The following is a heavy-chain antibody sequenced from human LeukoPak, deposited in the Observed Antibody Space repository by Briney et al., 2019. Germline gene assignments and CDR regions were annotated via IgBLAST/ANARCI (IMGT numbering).Heavy chain of an antibody. Sequence: SGPALVKPTQTLTLTCTFSGFSLSTSGMCVSWIRQPPGKALEWLARIDWDDDKYYSTSLKTRLTISKDTSKNQVVLTMTNMDPVDTATYYCARINKGTYSQGAFDIWGQGTMVTVSS. J-gene: IGHJ3*02. CDR3: ARINKGTYSQGAFDI. CDR1: GFSLSTSGMC. V-gene: IGHV2-70*11. D-gene: IGHD5-18*01. CDR2: IDWDDDK.